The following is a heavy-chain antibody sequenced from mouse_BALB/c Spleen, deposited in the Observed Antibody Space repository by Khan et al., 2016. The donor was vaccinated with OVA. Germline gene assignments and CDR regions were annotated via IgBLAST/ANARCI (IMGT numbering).Heavy chain of an antibody. J-gene: IGHJ3*01. D-gene: IGHD3-2*02. V-gene: IGHV1-77*01. Sequence: QVKLQQSGPELARPGASVKLSCKASGYTFTDYNINWVKQRTGQGLEWIGEISPGSGNTNYNQKFKGKATLTPDKSYNTAYMQLSSLTSEDSAVYFCACEGGSWLPYWGQGTLVTVAA. CDR1: GYTFTDYN. CDR2: ISPGSGNT. CDR3: ACEGGSWLPY.